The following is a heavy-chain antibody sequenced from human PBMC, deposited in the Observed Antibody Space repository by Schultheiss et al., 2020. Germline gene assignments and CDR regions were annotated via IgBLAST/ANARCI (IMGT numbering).Heavy chain of an antibody. D-gene: IGHD6-19*01. CDR3: ARDAVAGGFDP. J-gene: IGHJ5*02. V-gene: IGHV3-64*01. Sequence: GGSLRLSCAASGFTFSSYAMHWVRQAPGKGLEYVSAISSNGGSTYYANSVKGRFTISRDNSKNTLYLQMGSLRAEDMAVYYCARDAVAGGFDPWGQGTLVTFSS. CDR2: ISSNGGST. CDR1: GFTFSSYA.